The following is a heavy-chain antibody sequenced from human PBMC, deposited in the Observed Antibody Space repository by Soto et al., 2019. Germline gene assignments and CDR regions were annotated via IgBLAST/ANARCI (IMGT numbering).Heavy chain of an antibody. Sequence: GGSLRLSCAASGFTFSSYAMSWVRQAPGKGLEWVSAISGSGGSTYYADSVKGRFTISRDNSKNTLYLHMNSLRAEDTAVYYCAGPRTYYDFWSGPYYFDYWGQGTLVTVSS. CDR3: AGPRTYYDFWSGPYYFDY. CDR2: ISGSGGST. J-gene: IGHJ4*02. D-gene: IGHD3-3*01. CDR1: GFTFSSYA. V-gene: IGHV3-23*01.